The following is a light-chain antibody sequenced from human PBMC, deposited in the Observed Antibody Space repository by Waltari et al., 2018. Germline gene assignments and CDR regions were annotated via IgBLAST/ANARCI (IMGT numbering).Light chain of an antibody. J-gene: IGKJ2*03. CDR1: QSISNY. V-gene: IGKV1-5*03. CDR3: QQYNTYSS. Sequence: DIQMTQSPSTLSASVGDTLTITCRASQSISNYLAWYQQKPGKAPKLLIYKASTSGSGVPSRFSGSGSGTEFTLTINSLQPDDFATYYCQQYNTYSSFGQGTKLEIK. CDR2: KAS.